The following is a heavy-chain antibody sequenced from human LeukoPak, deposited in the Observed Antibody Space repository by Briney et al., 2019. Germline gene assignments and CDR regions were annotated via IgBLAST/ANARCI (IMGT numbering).Heavy chain of an antibody. V-gene: IGHV4-39*01. Sequence: SETLSLTCTVSGGSISSSSYYWGWIRQPPGKGLKWIASIYYSGSTYYNPSLKSRVTISVDTTKNQFSLKLSSVTAAGTAVYYCARRVTFGGVIGIHDAFDIWRQGTMVSVSS. CDR3: ARRVTFGGVIGIHDAFDI. J-gene: IGHJ3*02. CDR2: IYYSGST. CDR1: GGSISSSSYY. D-gene: IGHD3-16*02.